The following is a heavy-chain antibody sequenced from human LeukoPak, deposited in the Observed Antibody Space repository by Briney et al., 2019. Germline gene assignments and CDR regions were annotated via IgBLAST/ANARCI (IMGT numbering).Heavy chain of an antibody. J-gene: IGHJ1*01. V-gene: IGHV4-39*01. D-gene: IGHD2-2*02. CDR3: ARVVPAAIGYYQH. Sequence: SETLSLTCTVSGGSITSGSYYGGWIRQPPGKGLEWIGSIYHSGSTYYNLSLKSRVTISVDTSKNQFSLKLSSVTAADTAVYYCARVVPAAIGYYQHWGQGTLVTVSS. CDR2: IYHSGST. CDR1: GGSITSGSYY.